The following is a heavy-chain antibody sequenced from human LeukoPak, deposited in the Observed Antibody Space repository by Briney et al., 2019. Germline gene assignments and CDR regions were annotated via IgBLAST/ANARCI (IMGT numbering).Heavy chain of an antibody. CDR2: RYHRGST. D-gene: IGHD6-13*01. J-gene: IGHJ4*02. Sequence: SETLSLTCTVSGYSISNGYYWGWIRQPPGKGLEWIGSRYHRGSTYYNPSLKSRVTISIDTSKNQFSLTLSSVTAADTAVYYCARVAYSRSWYFNDYWGQGTLVTVSS. CDR3: ARVAYSRSWYFNDY. CDR1: GYSISNGYY. V-gene: IGHV4-38-2*02.